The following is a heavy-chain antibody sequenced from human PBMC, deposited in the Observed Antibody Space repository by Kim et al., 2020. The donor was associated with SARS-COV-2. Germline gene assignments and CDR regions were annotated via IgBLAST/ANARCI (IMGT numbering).Heavy chain of an antibody. CDR1: GFTFSSYS. J-gene: IGHJ6*02. CDR3: ARERSIAVAGSTGHYYYYGMDV. V-gene: IGHV3-21*01. Sequence: GGSLRLSCAASGFTFSSYSMNWVRQAPGKGLEWVSSISSSSYIYYADSVKGRFTISRDNAKNSLYLQMNSLRAEDTAVYYCARERSIAVAGSTGHYYYYGMDVWGQGTTVTVSS. CDR2: ISSSSYI. D-gene: IGHD6-19*01.